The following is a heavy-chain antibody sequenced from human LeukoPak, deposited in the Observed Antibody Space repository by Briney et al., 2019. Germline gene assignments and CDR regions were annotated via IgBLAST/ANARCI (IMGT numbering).Heavy chain of an antibody. D-gene: IGHD3-22*01. CDR1: GDSMFSRY. Sequence: SETLSLTCSVSGDSMFSRYWSWIRQPPGKGLEWIGSIYYSGSTYYNPSLKSRVTISVDTSKNQFSLKLSSVTAADTAVYYCARGRITYYYDSSGYSLDYWGQGTLVTVSS. V-gene: IGHV4-39*07. CDR3: ARGRITYYYDSSGYSLDY. J-gene: IGHJ4*02. CDR2: IYYSGST.